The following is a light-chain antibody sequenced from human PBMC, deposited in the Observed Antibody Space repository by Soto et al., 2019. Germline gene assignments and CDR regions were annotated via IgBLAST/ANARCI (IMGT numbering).Light chain of an antibody. Sequence: EIVLTQSPGTLSLSPGEGATLSCRASQSVSSSFLAWYQQKPGQAPRLLIYGASSRATGIPDRFSGSGSGTDFTLTIRRLEPEDFAVYYCQQYETSPITLGQGTRLEIK. V-gene: IGKV3-20*01. J-gene: IGKJ5*01. CDR2: GAS. CDR3: QQYETSPIT. CDR1: QSVSSSF.